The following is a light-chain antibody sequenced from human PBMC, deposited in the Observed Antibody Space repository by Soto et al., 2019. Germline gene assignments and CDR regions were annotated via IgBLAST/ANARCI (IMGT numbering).Light chain of an antibody. CDR1: QSVSSN. Sequence: EIVMTQSPGTLSASPGERATLSCRASQSVSSNLAWYQQRPGQAPRLLIYGASTRAPGIAARFSGSGSGTEFTLTISSLQSEDVAVYYCQQYVHWPPGTFGQGTTVEIK. J-gene: IGKJ1*01. CDR2: GAS. CDR3: QQYVHWPPGT. V-gene: IGKV3-15*01.